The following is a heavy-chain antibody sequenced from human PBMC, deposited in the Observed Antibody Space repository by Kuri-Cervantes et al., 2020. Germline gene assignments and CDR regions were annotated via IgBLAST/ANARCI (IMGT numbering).Heavy chain of an antibody. CDR1: GFTVSSNY. CDR3: ARTQTNTAMGRNAFDI. J-gene: IGHJ3*02. Sequence: GGSLRLSCAASGFTVSSNYMSWVRQAPGKGLGWVSVIYSGGNTYYADSVKGRFTISRDNSKNTLYLQMNSLRAEDTAVYYCARTQTNTAMGRNAFDIWGQGTMVTVSS. V-gene: IGHV3-53*01. D-gene: IGHD5-18*01. CDR2: IYSGGNT.